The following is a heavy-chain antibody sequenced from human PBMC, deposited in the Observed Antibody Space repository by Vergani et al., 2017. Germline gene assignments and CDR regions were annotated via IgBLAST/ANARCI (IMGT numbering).Heavy chain of an antibody. V-gene: IGHV3-7*01. Sequence: EVQLVESGGGLVQPGGSLRLPCAASGFSLSRFWMSWVRQAPGKGLGWVAHISPDGRATSYVDFVKGRFTISRDNTKNSLSLQMSGLRVEETVVYYCVRRPRGPWNFDLCGRGTLITVSS. J-gene: IGHJ2*01. D-gene: IGHD6-6*01. CDR1: GFSLSRFW. CDR2: ISPDGRAT. CDR3: VRRPRGPWNFDL.